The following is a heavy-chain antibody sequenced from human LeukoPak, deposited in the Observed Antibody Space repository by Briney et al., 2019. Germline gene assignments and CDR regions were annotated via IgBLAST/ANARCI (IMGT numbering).Heavy chain of an antibody. D-gene: IGHD3-3*01. J-gene: IGHJ4*02. CDR1: GYTFTIYA. CDR2: INAGNGNT. Sequence: ASETVSYKACGYTFTIYAMHWVGQAPGQRREGMGWINAGNGNTKYSQKFQGRVTITRDTSASTAYMELSSLRSEDTAVYYCARSRITIFGVVTTLFDYWGEGTLVTVSS. CDR3: ARSRITIFGVVTTLFDY. V-gene: IGHV1-3*01.